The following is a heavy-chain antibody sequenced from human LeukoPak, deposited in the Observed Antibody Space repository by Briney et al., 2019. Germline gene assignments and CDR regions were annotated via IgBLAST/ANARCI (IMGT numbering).Heavy chain of an antibody. D-gene: IGHD2-21*02. CDR2: IYYSGST. Sequence: SETLSLTCTVSGGSISSSSYYWGWIRQPPGKGLEWIGSIYYSGSTYYNPSLKSRVTISVDTSKNQFSLKLSSVTAADTAVYYCARRGDSEPWGQGTLVTVSS. CDR3: ARRGDSEP. V-gene: IGHV4-39*01. J-gene: IGHJ5*02. CDR1: GGSISSSSYY.